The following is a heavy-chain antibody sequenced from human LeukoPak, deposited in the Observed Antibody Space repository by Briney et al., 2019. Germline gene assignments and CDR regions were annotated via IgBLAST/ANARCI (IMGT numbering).Heavy chain of an antibody. CDR1: GFTFSSYG. V-gene: IGHV3-33*01. CDR2: IWNDGSNK. Sequence: TGGSLRLSCAASGFTFSSYGMHWVRQAPGKGLEWVAVIWNDGSNKYYSDSVKGRFTISRDNSKNTLYLQMNSLRGEDTAVYSCARGQGLAPDFWGQGTLVTVSS. CDR3: ARGQGLAPDF. D-gene: IGHD6-19*01. J-gene: IGHJ4*02.